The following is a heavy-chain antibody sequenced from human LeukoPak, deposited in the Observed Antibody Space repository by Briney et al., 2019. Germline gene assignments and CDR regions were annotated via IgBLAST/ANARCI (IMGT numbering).Heavy chain of an antibody. D-gene: IGHD4-23*01. V-gene: IGHV3-23*01. Sequence: GGSLRLSCAASGFTVSSNAMSWVRQAPKKGLEWVSAISSSVGSTYYADSVKGRFTISRDNSKNTLYLQMNSLRAEDTAVYYCAKGGGNSNFDYWGQGTLVTVSS. CDR1: GFTVSSNA. CDR3: AKGGGNSNFDY. CDR2: ISSSVGST. J-gene: IGHJ4*02.